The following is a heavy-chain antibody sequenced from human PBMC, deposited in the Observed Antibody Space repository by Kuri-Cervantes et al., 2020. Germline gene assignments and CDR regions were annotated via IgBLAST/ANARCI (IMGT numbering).Heavy chain of an antibody. D-gene: IGHD3-10*01. CDR3: ARGAIRITMVRGVPDSRYFDL. Sequence: SQTLSLTCAVYGGSFSGYYWSWIRQPPGKGLEWIGEIDHSGSTYYNPSLKSRVTISVDTSKKQFSLKLSSVTAADTAVYYFARGAIRITMVRGVPDSRYFDLWGRGTLVTVSS. CDR2: IDHSGST. CDR1: GGSFSGYY. V-gene: IGHV4-34*01. J-gene: IGHJ2*01.